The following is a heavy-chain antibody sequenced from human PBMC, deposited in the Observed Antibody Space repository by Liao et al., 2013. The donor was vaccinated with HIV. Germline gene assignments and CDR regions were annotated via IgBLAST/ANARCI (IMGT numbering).Heavy chain of an antibody. Sequence: QVQLQQWGAGLLKPSETLSLTCAVDSGSLNDYYWSWIRQTPGKGLEWIGEINHSGSTNYNPSLKSRVTMSVDTSKSQFSLKLTSMTAADTAVYYCARVPRGFWSGSSFDYWGPGTLVTISS. CDR2: INHSGST. D-gene: IGHD3-3*01. CDR3: ARVPRGFWSGSSFDY. CDR1: SGSLNDYY. V-gene: IGHV4-34*01. J-gene: IGHJ4*02.